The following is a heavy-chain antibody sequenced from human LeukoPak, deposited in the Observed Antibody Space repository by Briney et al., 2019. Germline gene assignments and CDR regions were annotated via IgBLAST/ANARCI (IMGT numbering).Heavy chain of an antibody. CDR2: INPNSGGT. D-gene: IGHD1-26*01. CDR3: ARESGSCFDS. Sequence: ASVKVSCKASGYTFTGYYRHWVRQAPGQGLEWIGRINPNSGGTNYAQKFQGMATMTRATSITTAYMELSRLRSHDTAVYYCARESGSCFDSWGQGTLVTVSS. J-gene: IGHJ4*02. V-gene: IGHV1-2*06. CDR1: GYTFTGYY.